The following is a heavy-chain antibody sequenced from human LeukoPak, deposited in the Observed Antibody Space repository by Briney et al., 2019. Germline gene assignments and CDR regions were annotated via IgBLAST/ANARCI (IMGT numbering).Heavy chain of an antibody. CDR3: ARNGDYDFWSGYLSGYYEDDYFDY. Sequence: ASVKVSCKASGYTFTGYYMHWVRQAPGQGLEWMGWINPNSGGTNYAQKFQGRVTMTRDTSISTAYMELSRLRSDDTAVYYCARNGDYDFWSGYLSGYYEDDYFDYWGQGTLVTVSS. CDR2: INPNSGGT. V-gene: IGHV1-2*02. D-gene: IGHD3-3*01. CDR1: GYTFTGYY. J-gene: IGHJ4*02.